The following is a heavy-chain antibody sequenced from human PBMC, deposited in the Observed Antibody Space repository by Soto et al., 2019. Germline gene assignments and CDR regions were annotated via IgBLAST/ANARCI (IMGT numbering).Heavy chain of an antibody. J-gene: IGHJ3*02. CDR2: IIPIFGTA. D-gene: IGHD3-22*01. V-gene: IGHV1-69*13. CDR1: VGTFSTYA. CDR3: ASPWLAHAFDI. Sequence: AAENVSCKASVGTFSTYAIIWVLQAPGQGLDWMGVIIPIFGTANYAQKFQGRVTITADESTSTVYLELSSLRSEGTDVYYCASPWLAHAFDIWGKGPMVPFS.